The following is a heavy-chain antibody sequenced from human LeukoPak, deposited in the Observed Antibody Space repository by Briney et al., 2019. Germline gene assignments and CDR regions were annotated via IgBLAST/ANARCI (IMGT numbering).Heavy chain of an antibody. CDR1: GFTFNGSA. CDR3: TRRHYGDYVVDN. D-gene: IGHD4-17*01. J-gene: IGHJ4*02. CDR2: IRSKAHRYAT. V-gene: IGHV3-73*01. Sequence: GGSLKLSCATSGFTFNGSALHWVRQASGQGLEWVGRIRSKAHRYATAYAASVEGGFTVSRDDSKNMAYLQMNSLKTEDTAIYYCTRRHYGDYVVDNWGQGTLVTVSS.